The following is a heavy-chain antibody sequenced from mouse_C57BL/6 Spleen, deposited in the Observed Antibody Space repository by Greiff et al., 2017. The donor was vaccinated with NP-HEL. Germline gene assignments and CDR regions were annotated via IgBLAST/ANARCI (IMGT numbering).Heavy chain of an antibody. CDR3: TRRLDIYYDYDGAMDY. V-gene: IGHV6-6*01. D-gene: IGHD2-4*01. CDR1: GFTFSDAW. Sequence: DVQLQESGGGLVQPGGSMKLSCAASGFTFSDAWMDWVRQSPEKGLEWVAEIRNKANNHATYYAESVKGRFTISRDDSKSSVYLQMNSLRAEDTGIYYCTRRLDIYYDYDGAMDYWGQGTSVTVSS. J-gene: IGHJ4*01. CDR2: IRNKANNHAT.